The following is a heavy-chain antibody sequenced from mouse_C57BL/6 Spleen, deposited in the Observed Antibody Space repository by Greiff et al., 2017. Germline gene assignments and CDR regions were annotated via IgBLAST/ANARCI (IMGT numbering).Heavy chain of an antibody. CDR1: GYTFTSYW. Sequence: VKLMESGAELVKPGASVKVSCKASGYTFTSYWMHWVKQRPGQGLEWIGRIHPSDSDTNYNQKFKGKATLTVDKSSSTAYMQLSSLTSEDSAVYYCASLYYDYDGEFDYWGQGTTLTVSS. V-gene: IGHV1-74*01. J-gene: IGHJ2*01. CDR3: ASLYYDYDGEFDY. D-gene: IGHD2-4*01. CDR2: IHPSDSDT.